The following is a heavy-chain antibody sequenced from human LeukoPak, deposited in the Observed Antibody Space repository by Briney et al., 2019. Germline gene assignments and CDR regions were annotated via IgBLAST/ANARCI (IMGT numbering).Heavy chain of an antibody. CDR1: GGSISSGDYY. D-gene: IGHD3-22*01. CDR3: ARPYYYDSRIDP. CDR2: TYYSGST. J-gene: IGHJ5*02. V-gene: IGHV4-30-4*01. Sequence: SETLSLTCTVSGGSISSGDYYWSWIRQPPGKGLEWIGYTYYSGSTYYNPSLKSRATISVDTSKNQFSLKLTSVTAADTAVYYCARPYYYDSRIDPWGQGTLVTVSS.